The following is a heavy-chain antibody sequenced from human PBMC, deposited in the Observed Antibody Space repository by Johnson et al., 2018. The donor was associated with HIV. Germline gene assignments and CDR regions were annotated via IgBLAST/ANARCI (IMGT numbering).Heavy chain of an antibody. CDR1: GFTVSSNY. CDR2: IYSGGST. D-gene: IGHD3-3*01. CDR3: ARDRVPDAFDI. Sequence: VQLVESGGGLVQPGGSLILSCAASGFTVSSNYMSWVRQAPGKGLEWVSVIYSGGSTYYADSVKGRFTISRDNSKNTLYRQMNSLRAEDTAVYYCARDRVPDAFDIWGQGKMVTVSS. V-gene: IGHV3-66*01. J-gene: IGHJ3*02.